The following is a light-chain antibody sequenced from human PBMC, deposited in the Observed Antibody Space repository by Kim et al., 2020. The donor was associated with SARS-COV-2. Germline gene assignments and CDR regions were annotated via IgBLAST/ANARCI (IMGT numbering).Light chain of an antibody. V-gene: IGKV1D-16*01. CDR2: AAS. CDR1: QGISSW. J-gene: IGKJ1*01. Sequence: DIQMTQSPSSLSASVGDRVTITCRASQGISSWLAWYQLKPEKAPKSLIYAASSLQTGVPSRFSGRGSGTDFTLTISSLQPEDFATYNPQKYNRYTRTFGERRTMEI. CDR3: QKYNRYTRT.